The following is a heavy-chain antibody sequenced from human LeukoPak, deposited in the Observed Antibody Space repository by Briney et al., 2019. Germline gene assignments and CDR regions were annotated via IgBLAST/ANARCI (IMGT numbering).Heavy chain of an antibody. CDR1: GGSISSGSYY. CDR2: IYTSGST. CDR3: AADKNDFWSGYRVFDY. J-gene: IGHJ4*02. Sequence: SETLSLTCTVCGGSISSGSYYGRWSRQPGGKGLEWIGRIYTSGSTNYNPSLKSRVTISVDTSKNQFSLKLSSVTAADTAVYYCAADKNDFWSGYRVFDYWGQGTLVTVSS. V-gene: IGHV4-61*02. D-gene: IGHD3-3*01.